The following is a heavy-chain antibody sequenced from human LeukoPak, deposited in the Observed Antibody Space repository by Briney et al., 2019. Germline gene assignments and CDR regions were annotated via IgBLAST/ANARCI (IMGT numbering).Heavy chain of an antibody. V-gene: IGHV4-34*01. CDR1: GGSFSGYY. CDR2: INHSGST. J-gene: IGHJ6*03. CDR3: ARTGGYSSSWYGLNYYYYYMDV. Sequence: SETLSLTCAVYGGSFSGYYWSWIRQPPGKGLEWIGEINHSGSTNYNPSLKSRVTISVDTSKNQFSLKLSSVTAADTAVYYCARTGGYSSSWYGLNYYYYYMDVWGKGTTVTISS. D-gene: IGHD6-13*01.